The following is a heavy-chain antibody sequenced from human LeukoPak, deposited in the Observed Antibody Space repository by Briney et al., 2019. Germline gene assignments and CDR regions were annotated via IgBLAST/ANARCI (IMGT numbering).Heavy chain of an antibody. CDR2: ISSSSSSYI. D-gene: IGHD4-17*01. Sequence: GGSLRLSCAASGFTFSSYSMNWVRQAPGKGLEWVSSISSSSSSYIYYADSVKGRFTISRDNAKNSLYLQMNSLRAEDSALYYCTKDMMSGDGDYVFDYWGRGTLVTVSS. V-gene: IGHV3-21*04. CDR3: TKDMMSGDGDYVFDY. CDR1: GFTFSSYS. J-gene: IGHJ4*02.